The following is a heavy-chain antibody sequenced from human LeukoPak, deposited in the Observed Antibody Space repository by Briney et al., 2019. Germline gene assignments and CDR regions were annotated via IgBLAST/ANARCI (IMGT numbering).Heavy chain of an antibody. Sequence: GGSLRLSCAASGFTFSSFDMHWVRQPTGQGLEWVSTIGTASDTYYPGSVEGRFTLSGDNAKNSLYLQMNSLTAGDTAVYYCARGPPRGKYYYMDVWGKGTTVTVSS. CDR2: IGTASDT. CDR3: ARGPPRGKYYYMDV. J-gene: IGHJ6*03. V-gene: IGHV3-13*01. D-gene: IGHD1-1*01. CDR1: GFTFSSFD.